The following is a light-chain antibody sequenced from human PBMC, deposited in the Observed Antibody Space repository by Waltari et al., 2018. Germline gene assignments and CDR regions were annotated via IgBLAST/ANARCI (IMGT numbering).Light chain of an antibody. CDR3: QQRSDWPPH. Sequence: EIVLTQSPATLSLSPGERATLSCRASQSVSSYLGWYQQTPGQAPRLLIYDASNRATGIRARFSGSGSGTDFTLTISSLEPEDFAVYYCQQRSDWPPHFGQGTRLEMK. V-gene: IGKV3-11*01. CDR1: QSVSSY. J-gene: IGKJ5*01. CDR2: DAS.